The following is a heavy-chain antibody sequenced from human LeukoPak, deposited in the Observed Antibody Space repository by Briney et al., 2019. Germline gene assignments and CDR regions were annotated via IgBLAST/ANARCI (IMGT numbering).Heavy chain of an antibody. V-gene: IGHV1-46*01. J-gene: IGHJ4*02. Sequence: ASVKVSCKASGYTFTSYDINWVRQAPGQGLEWMGIINPSGGSTSYAQKFQGRVTMTRDTSTSTVYMELSSLRSEDTAVYYCARVDAHHYYGSGSYWFDYWGQGTLVTVSS. CDR1: GYTFTSYD. CDR3: ARVDAHHYYGSGSYWFDY. D-gene: IGHD3-10*01. CDR2: INPSGGST.